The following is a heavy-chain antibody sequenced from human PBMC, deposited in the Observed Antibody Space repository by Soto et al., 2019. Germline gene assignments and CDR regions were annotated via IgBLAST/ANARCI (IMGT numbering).Heavy chain of an antibody. J-gene: IGHJ4*02. CDR2: IFHSGTT. CDR3: ARDLVPAAFHFDY. V-gene: IGHV4-39*02. D-gene: IGHD2-2*01. Sequence: QLRLQESGPGLVKASETLSLTCTVSGGPISSGSYYWGWIRQPPGKGLEWIGSIFHSGTTYYNPSLKSRVTISVDTSKKQFSLNLSSVTAADTAVYFCARDLVPAAFHFDYWGQGTLVSVSS. CDR1: GGPISSGSYY.